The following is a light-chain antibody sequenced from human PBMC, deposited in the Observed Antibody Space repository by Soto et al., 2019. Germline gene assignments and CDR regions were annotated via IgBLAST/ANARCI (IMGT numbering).Light chain of an antibody. CDR2: EVT. J-gene: IGLJ1*01. CDR3: TSSTRSSTYV. CDR1: SSDVGAYNY. Sequence: QSVLTQPASVSASPGQSITISCTGTSSDVGAYNYVSWYQQHPGKAPKLMIYEVTNRPSGVSNRFSGSKSGNTASLTISGLQAEDEADYYSTSSTRSSTYVFGTGTKLTVL. V-gene: IGLV2-14*01.